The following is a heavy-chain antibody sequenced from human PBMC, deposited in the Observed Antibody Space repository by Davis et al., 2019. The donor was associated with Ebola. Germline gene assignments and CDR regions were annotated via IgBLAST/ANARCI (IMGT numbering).Heavy chain of an antibody. CDR2: IYYSGST. D-gene: IGHD3-16*01. J-gene: IGHJ6*02. Sequence: SETLSLTCTVSGGSISSSSYYWGWIRQPPGKGLEWIGSIYYSGSTYYNPSLKSRVTISVDTSKNQFSLKLSSVTAADTAVYYCARDRVVTSLYYYGMDVWGQGTTVTVSS. CDR1: GGSISSSSYY. V-gene: IGHV4-39*07. CDR3: ARDRVVTSLYYYGMDV.